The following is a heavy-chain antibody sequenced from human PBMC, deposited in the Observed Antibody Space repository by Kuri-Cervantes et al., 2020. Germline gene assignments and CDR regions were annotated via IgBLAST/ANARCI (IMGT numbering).Heavy chain of an antibody. V-gene: IGHV4-34*01. Sequence: SETLSLTCAVYGGSFSGYYWSWIRQPPGKGLEWIGEINHRGSTNYKLSLKNRVTISVDTSKNQFSLNLSSVSATDTAIYYCARHFPMRYSDSWYFDYWGQGTLVTVSS. CDR1: GGSFSGYY. J-gene: IGHJ4*02. CDR3: ARHFPMRYSDSWYFDY. CDR2: INHRGST. D-gene: IGHD5-12*01.